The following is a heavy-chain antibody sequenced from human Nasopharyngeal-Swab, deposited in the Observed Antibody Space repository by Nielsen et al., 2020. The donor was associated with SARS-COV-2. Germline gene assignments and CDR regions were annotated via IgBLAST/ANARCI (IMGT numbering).Heavy chain of an antibody. CDR3: AALWVVTAKGPSAFDI. CDR1: GFTFTSSA. CDR2: IVVGSGNT. D-gene: IGHD2-21*02. Sequence: SVKVSCKASGFTFTSSAMQWVRQARGQRLEWIGWIVVGSGNTNYAKKFQERVTITRDMSTSTAYMELSSLRSEDTAVYYCAALWVVTAKGPSAFDIWGQGTMVTVSS. V-gene: IGHV1-58*02. J-gene: IGHJ3*02.